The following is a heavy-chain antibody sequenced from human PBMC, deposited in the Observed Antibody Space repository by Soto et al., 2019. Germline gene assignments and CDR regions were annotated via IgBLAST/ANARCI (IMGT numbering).Heavy chain of an antibody. Sequence: SETQSLTCTVSGGSIISVSYCWVCIRQPPGKGLEWIGSIYNSGSTYYNPSLKSRVTISVDTSKNQFSLKLSSMTAADTAVYHCARRRGYGDGDGFEPWGQGTLVTVSS. CDR2: IYNSGST. V-gene: IGHV4-39*01. CDR1: GGSIISVSYC. J-gene: IGHJ5*02. CDR3: ARRRGYGDGDGFEP. D-gene: IGHD4-17*01.